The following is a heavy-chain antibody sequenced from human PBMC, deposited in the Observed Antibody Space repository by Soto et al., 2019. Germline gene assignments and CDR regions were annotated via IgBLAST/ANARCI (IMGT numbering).Heavy chain of an antibody. J-gene: IGHJ3*02. V-gene: IGHV1-2*04. CDR2: INPNSGGT. D-gene: IGHD2-15*01. CDR1: GYTFTGYY. Sequence: GASVKVSCKASGYTFTGYYMHWVRQAPGQGLEWMGWINPNSGGTNYAQKFQGWVTMTRDTSISTAYMELSRLRSDDTAVYYCARGTESDIVVVVADSLDAFDIWGQGTMVTVSS. CDR3: ARGTESDIVVVVADSLDAFDI.